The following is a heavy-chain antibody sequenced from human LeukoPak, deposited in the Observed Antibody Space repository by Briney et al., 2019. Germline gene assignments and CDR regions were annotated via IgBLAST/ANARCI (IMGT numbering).Heavy chain of an antibody. CDR2: TSASGAST. J-gene: IGHJ4*02. CDR3: AKAGAYSSSSYDY. Sequence: PGGSLRLSCAASGFTFSTYVMSWVRQAPGKGLEWVSATSASGASTYYADSVKGRFTISRDISKNTLYLQMNSLRDEDTALYYCAKAGAYSSSSYDYWGQGALATVSS. CDR1: GFTFSTYV. V-gene: IGHV3-23*01. D-gene: IGHD6-6*01.